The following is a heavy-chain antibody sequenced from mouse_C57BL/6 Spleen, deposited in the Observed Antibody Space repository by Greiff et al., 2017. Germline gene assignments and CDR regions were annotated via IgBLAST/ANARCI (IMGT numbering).Heavy chain of an antibody. CDR3: TRGRLRGNWYFDV. CDR2: IDPETGGT. J-gene: IGHJ1*03. CDR1: GYTFTDYE. Sequence: QVQLQQSGAELVRPGASVTLSCKASGYTFTDYEMHWVKQTPVHGLEWIGAIDPETGGTANNQKFKGKAILTADKSSSTAYMELRSLTSEDSAVYYCTRGRLRGNWYFDVWGTGTTVTVSS. V-gene: IGHV1-15*01. D-gene: IGHD2-2*01.